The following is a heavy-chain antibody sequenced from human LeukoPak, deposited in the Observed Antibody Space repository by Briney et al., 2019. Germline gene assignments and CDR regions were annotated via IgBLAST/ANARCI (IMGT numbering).Heavy chain of an antibody. Sequence: GASLKISCKGSGNKFSTYWVAWGRQMPGKGLELMGIIFPGDSDTNYSPSFQGQVTISADKSTNTAYLQWSSLKASDTAMYYCARYYFWTGSYFFDYWGQGTLVTVSS. CDR3: ARYYFWTGSYFFDY. CDR1: GNKFSTYW. J-gene: IGHJ4*02. V-gene: IGHV5-51*01. D-gene: IGHD3/OR15-3a*01. CDR2: IFPGDSDT.